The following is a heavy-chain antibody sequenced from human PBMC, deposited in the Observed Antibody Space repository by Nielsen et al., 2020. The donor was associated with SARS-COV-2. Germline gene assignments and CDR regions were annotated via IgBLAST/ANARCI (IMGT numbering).Heavy chain of an antibody. CDR1: GGSFSGYY. Sequence: SETLSLTCAVYGGSFSGYYWSWIRQPPGKGLEWIGEINHSGSTNYNPSLKSRVTISVDTSKNQFSLKLSFVTAADTAVYYCARGRGAARRNYYGMDVWGQGTTVTVSS. J-gene: IGHJ6*02. D-gene: IGHD6-6*01. CDR2: INHSGST. CDR3: ARGRGAARRNYYGMDV. V-gene: IGHV4-34*01.